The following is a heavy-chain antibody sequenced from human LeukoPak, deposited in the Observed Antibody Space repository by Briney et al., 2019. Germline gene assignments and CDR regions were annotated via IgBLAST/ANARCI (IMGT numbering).Heavy chain of an antibody. CDR3: ARGSGYSYGYPFDY. Sequence: PSETLSLTCTVSGVSISSSNSYWGWIRQPPGKGLEWIGSIYYSGNTYYNASLKSQVSISIDTSKNQFSLRLTSVTAADTAVYYCARGSGYSYGYPFDYWGQGTLVTVSS. CDR1: GVSISSSNSY. CDR2: IYYSGNT. V-gene: IGHV4-39*01. J-gene: IGHJ4*02. D-gene: IGHD5-18*01.